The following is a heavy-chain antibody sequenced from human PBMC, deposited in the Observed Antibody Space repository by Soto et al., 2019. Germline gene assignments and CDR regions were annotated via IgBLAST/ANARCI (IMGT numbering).Heavy chain of an antibody. J-gene: IGHJ3*02. CDR2: INAGNGNT. CDR3: AKTANGWFSAFDI. V-gene: IGHV1-3*01. CDR1: GYTFTSYA. Sequence: ASVKVSCKASGYTFTSYAIDWVRQAPGQRLEWMGWINAGNGNTKYSQKFQGRGTITRDTSASTAYMELSSLISEDTAVYYCAKTANGWFSAFDIWGQGTMVTV. D-gene: IGHD6-19*01.